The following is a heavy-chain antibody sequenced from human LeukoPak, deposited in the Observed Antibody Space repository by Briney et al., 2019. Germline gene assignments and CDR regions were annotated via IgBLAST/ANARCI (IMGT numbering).Heavy chain of an antibody. V-gene: IGHV3-30*18. Sequence: GRSLRFSCAASGFTFSDYAMHWVRQAPGMGPEWVAVISHDGITESYADSVKGRFTISRDTYKKTLYLQMNSLSEEDTAVYYCAKNLELWFGDLLYFDSWGQGSLVTVSS. J-gene: IGHJ4*02. CDR1: GFTFSDYA. CDR3: AKNLELWFGDLLYFDS. CDR2: ISHDGITE. D-gene: IGHD3-10*01.